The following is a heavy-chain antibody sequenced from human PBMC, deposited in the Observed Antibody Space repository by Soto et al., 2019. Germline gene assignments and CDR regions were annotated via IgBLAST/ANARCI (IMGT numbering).Heavy chain of an antibody. D-gene: IGHD2-15*01. CDR2: INAGNGNT. J-gene: IGHJ4*02. CDR1: GYTFTSYA. V-gene: IGHV1-3*05. Sequence: QVQLVQSGAEEKKPGASVKVSCKASGYTFTSYAMHWVRQAPGQRLEWMGWINAGNGNTKYSQKFQGRFTITRDTSASTAYVEPRSLRSEDTAVYYGAGGRGGVASRGDYWGQGTLVTVSS. CDR3: AGGRGGVASRGDY.